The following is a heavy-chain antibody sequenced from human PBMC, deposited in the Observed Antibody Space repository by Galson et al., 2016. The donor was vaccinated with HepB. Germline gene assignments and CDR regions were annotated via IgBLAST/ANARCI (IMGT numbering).Heavy chain of an antibody. CDR1: GGSFSDHS. CDR3: TETTTDYYYGMDV. J-gene: IGHJ6*02. CDR2: INRSGST. V-gene: IGHV4-34*01. D-gene: IGHD4-11*01. Sequence: SETLSLTCVVDGGSFSDHSWSWIRQPPGKGLEWIWEINRSGSTNYNPSLKSRVTISLDTSRKEISLRLSSVTAADTAVYFCTETTTDYYYGMDVWGQGTTVTVSS.